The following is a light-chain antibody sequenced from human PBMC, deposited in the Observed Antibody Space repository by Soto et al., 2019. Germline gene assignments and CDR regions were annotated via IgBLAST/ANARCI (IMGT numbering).Light chain of an antibody. Sequence: IVATKTSCTRSLQPADRSTLSPNASQSVSSNSLAWYHQKPGQPPRLLMYDTSTRATGVPTRFSGSRSGAEFTLTINSLESEAFAVYHCQPYHNRPLTYGGGTKVDIK. CDR2: DTS. CDR3: QPYHNRPLT. CDR1: QSVSSN. V-gene: IGKV3-15*01. J-gene: IGKJ4*01.